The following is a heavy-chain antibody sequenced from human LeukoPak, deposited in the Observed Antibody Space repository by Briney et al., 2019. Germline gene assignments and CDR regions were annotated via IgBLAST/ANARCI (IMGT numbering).Heavy chain of an antibody. CDR3: AKGPNDSSNYLFEY. V-gene: IGHV3-23*01. CDR1: GFTFSSHA. CDR2: ISGSGGDT. D-gene: IGHD4-11*01. J-gene: IGHJ4*02. Sequence: PGGSLRLSCVASGFTFSSHAMSWVRQAPGKGLEWVSVISGSGGDTYYADSVKGRFTISRDNSKNTLYVQMNSLGAEDTAVYYCAKGPNDSSNYLFEYWGQGTLVTVSS.